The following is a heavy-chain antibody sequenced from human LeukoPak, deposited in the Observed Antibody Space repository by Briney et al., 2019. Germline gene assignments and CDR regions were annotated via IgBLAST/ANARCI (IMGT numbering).Heavy chain of an antibody. CDR1: GGTFSNYG. Sequence: ASVKVSCKASGGTFSNYGITWVRQVPGQGLEWMARITPITGTANIAQRFQGRVTITADKSTSTAYMELSSLRSEDTAVYYCARVLMTRHLYSTSSRGSDDYYYMDVRGKGTTVTVSS. CDR3: ARVLMTRHLYSTSSRGSDDYYYMDV. V-gene: IGHV1-69*04. D-gene: IGHD6-6*01. CDR2: ITPITGTA. J-gene: IGHJ6*03.